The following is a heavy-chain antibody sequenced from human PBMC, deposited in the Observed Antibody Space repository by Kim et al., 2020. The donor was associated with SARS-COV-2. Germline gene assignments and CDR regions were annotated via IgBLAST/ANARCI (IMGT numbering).Heavy chain of an antibody. CDR1: GFTFSDSA. J-gene: IGHJ3*02. D-gene: IGHD1-1*01. V-gene: IGHV3-73*01. Sequence: GGSLRLSRGASGFTFSDSAMPWVRRASGKGLEWVGRIRSKVNGYATVYSASVRGRFTNSRDDSRNTAYLPMNSLQTEDTAVYYCTRVPGTTLAFWYAFDIWGQGTMVAVSS. CDR3: TRVPGTTLAFWYAFDI. CDR2: IRSKVNGYAT.